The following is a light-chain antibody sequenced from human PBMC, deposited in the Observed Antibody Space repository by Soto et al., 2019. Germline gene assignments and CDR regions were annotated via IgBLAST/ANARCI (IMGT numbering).Light chain of an antibody. V-gene: IGKV3-20*01. CDR1: QSVSSSY. CDR2: GAS. Sequence: EIILTQSPDIVSMSPGERATLSCRASQSVSSSYLAWYQQKPGQAPRLLIYGASSRATGIPDRFSGSGSGTDFTLTISRLEPEDFAVYYCQQYGSSQITFGQGTRLEI. J-gene: IGKJ5*01. CDR3: QQYGSSQIT.